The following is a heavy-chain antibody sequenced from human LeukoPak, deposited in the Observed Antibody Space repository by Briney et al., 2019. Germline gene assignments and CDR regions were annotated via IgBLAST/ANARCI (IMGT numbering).Heavy chain of an antibody. CDR2: ISAYNGNT. V-gene: IGHV1-18*01. D-gene: IGHD3-22*01. CDR1: GYTFTGYG. Sequence: ASVKVSCKASGYTFTGYGISWVRQAPGQGLEGMGWISAYNGNTNYAQKLQGRVTMTTDTSTSTAYMELRSLRSDDTAVYYCARGADSSGYYPLAYWGQGTLVTVSS. J-gene: IGHJ4*02. CDR3: ARGADSSGYYPLAY.